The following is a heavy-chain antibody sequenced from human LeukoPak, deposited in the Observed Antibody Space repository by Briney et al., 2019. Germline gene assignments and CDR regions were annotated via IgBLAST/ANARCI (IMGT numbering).Heavy chain of an antibody. CDR3: AREGGYDPFEY. CDR1: GITFSYYW. V-gene: IGHV3-74*01. D-gene: IGHD5-12*01. J-gene: IGHJ4*02. CDR2: IDADGSSA. Sequence: GALRLSCAASGITFSYYWMHWVRQAPGKGLVWVSRIDADGSSATYADSVKGRFTISRDNAKNTLYLQMNSLRAEDTAVYYCAREGGYDPFEYWGQGNLVTVSS.